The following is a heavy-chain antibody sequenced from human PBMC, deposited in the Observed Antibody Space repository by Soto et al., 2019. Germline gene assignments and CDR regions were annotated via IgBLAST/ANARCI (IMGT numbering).Heavy chain of an antibody. V-gene: IGHV4-39*07. CDR2: IYYSGST. Sequence: SETLSLTCTVSGGSISSSSYYWGWIRQPPGKGLEWIGSIYYSGSTYYNPSLKSRVTISVDTSKNQFSLKLSSVTAADTAVYYCARVRAPRITIFGVGRDRGHYYYYMDVWGKGTTVTVSS. J-gene: IGHJ6*03. CDR1: GGSISSSSYY. CDR3: ARVRAPRITIFGVGRDRGHYYYYMDV. D-gene: IGHD3-3*01.